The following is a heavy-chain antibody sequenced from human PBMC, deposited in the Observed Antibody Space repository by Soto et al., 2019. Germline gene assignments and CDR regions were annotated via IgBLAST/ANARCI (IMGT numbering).Heavy chain of an antibody. CDR2: INAGNGNT. D-gene: IGHD6-13*01. J-gene: IGHJ3*02. V-gene: IGHV1-3*01. CDR3: ARYQQLVRGAFDI. Sequence: ASVKVSCKASGYTFTSYAMHWVRQAPGQRLEWMGWINAGNGNTKYSQKFQGRVTITRDTSASTAYMELSSLRSEDTAAYYCARYQQLVRGAFDIWGQGTMVTVSS. CDR1: GYTFTSYA.